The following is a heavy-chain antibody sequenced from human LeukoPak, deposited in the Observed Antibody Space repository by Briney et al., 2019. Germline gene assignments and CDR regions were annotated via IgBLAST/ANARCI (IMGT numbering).Heavy chain of an antibody. CDR1: GGSISSGGYY. Sequence: SETLSLTCTVSGGSISSGGYYWSWIRQHPGKGLEWIGYIYYSGTTYYNPSLKSRVTMSVDTSKNQFSLKLSSVTAADTAVYYCARGGGNFDYWDQGTLVTVSS. D-gene: IGHD3-16*01. CDR3: ARGGGNFDY. CDR2: IYYSGTT. V-gene: IGHV4-31*03. J-gene: IGHJ4*02.